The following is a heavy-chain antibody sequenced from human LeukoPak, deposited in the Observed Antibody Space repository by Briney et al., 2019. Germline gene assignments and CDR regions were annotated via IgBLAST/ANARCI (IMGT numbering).Heavy chain of an antibody. CDR2: IKQDGSEK. CDR1: GFTFSDYW. J-gene: IGHJ4*02. Sequence: GGSLRLSCAASGFTFSDYWMSWVRQAPGKGLEWVANIKQDGSEKDYVDSVKGRFTISRDNAKNSLYLQMDSLRVEDTAVYYCARKGGYSSGYYYWGQGTLVTVSS. CDR3: ARKGGYSSGYYY. D-gene: IGHD3-22*01. V-gene: IGHV3-7*01.